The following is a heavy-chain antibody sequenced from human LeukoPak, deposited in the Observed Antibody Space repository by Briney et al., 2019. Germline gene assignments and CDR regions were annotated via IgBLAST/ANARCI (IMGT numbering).Heavy chain of an antibody. CDR1: GFTFSSYA. J-gene: IGHJ4*02. D-gene: IGHD3-9*01. CDR2: ISGGGGST. V-gene: IGHV3-23*01. Sequence: GGSLRLSCAASGFTFSSYATSWVRQAPGRGLEWVSAISGGGGSTCYADSVKGRVTISRDNSKNTLYLQMNSLRAEDTAVYYCAREGNYDILTGYYNVYFDYWGQGTLVTVSS. CDR3: AREGNYDILTGYYNVYFDY.